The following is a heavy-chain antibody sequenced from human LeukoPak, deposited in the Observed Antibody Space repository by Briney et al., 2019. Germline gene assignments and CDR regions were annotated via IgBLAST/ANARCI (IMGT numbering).Heavy chain of an antibody. CDR1: GGSISSYY. CDR2: IYYSGST. CDR3: ARHYSSSWYGYYFDY. J-gene: IGHJ4*02. Sequence: SETLSLTCTVSGGSISSYYWSWIRQPPGKGLEWIGYIYYSGSTNYNPSLKSRVTISVDTSKNQFSLKLSSVTAADTAVYYCARHYSSSWYGYYFDYWGQGTLVTVSS. D-gene: IGHD6-13*01. V-gene: IGHV4-59*08.